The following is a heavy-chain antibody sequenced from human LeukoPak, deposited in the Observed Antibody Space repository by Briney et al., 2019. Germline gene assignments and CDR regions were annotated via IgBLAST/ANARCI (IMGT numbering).Heavy chain of an antibody. J-gene: IGHJ6*02. CDR2: INHSGST. CDR3: ARSSGWYFDYYYGMDV. D-gene: IGHD6-19*01. V-gene: IGHV4-30-2*01. Sequence: PSQTLSLTCAVSGGSISSGGYSWSWIRQPPGKGLEWIGEINHSGSTNYNPSLKSRVTISVDTSKNQFSLKLSSVTAADTAVYYCARSSGWYFDYYYGMDVWGQGTTVTVSS. CDR1: GGSISSGGYS.